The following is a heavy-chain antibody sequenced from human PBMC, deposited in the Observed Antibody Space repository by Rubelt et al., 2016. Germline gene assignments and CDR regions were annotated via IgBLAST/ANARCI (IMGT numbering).Heavy chain of an antibody. D-gene: IGHD6-6*01. Sequence: QVQLQQWGAGLLKPSETLSLTCAVYGGSFSGYYWSWIRQPPGKGLEWIGEINHSGSTNYNPSLKSRVTISVDTSKYQFSLKLSSVTAAETAVYYCARQLHSSLNDYWGQGTLVTVSS. CDR2: INHSGST. V-gene: IGHV4-34*01. CDR3: ARQLHSSLNDY. CDR1: GGSFSGYY. J-gene: IGHJ4*02.